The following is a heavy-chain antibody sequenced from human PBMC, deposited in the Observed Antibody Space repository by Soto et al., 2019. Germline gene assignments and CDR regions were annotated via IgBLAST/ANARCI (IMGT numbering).Heavy chain of an antibody. V-gene: IGHV3-30-3*01. CDR2: ISYDGSNK. CDR3: ARGAVTTNYYYYGMDV. D-gene: IGHD4-17*01. Sequence: QVQLVESGGGVVQPGRSLRLSCAASGFTFSSYAMHWVRQAPGKGLEWVAVISYDGSNKYYADSVKGRFTISRDNSKNTLYLQMNSLRDEDTAVYYCARGAVTTNYYYYGMDVWGRGTTVTVAS. CDR1: GFTFSSYA. J-gene: IGHJ6*02.